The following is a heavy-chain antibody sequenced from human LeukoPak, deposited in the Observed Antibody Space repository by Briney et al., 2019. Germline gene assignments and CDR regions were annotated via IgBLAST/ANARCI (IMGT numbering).Heavy chain of an antibody. CDR2: IIPSGGGT. V-gene: IGHV1-46*01. J-gene: IGHJ5*02. D-gene: IGHD3-3*01. Sequence: ASVKVSCKASGYTFTNYYMHWVRQAPGQGLEWMGIIIPSGGGTTYAQRFQGRVTMTRDTSTSTVYMELTSLRSEDTAVYYCARGGTISAGDWFDPWGQGTLVTVSS. CDR3: ARGGTISAGDWFDP. CDR1: GYTFTNYY.